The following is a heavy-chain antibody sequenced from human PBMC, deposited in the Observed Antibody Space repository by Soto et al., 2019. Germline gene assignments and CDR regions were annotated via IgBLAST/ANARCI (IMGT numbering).Heavy chain of an antibody. J-gene: IGHJ3*02. Sequence: EVQLLESGGGLVQPGGSLRLSCAASGFTFSSYAMSWVRQAPGKGLEWVSAISGSGGSTYYADSVKGRFTISRDNSKNPRYLQMNRLRPGDTAVFYCENPLLTPVIFVAFNTGGQGTMVPV. CDR2: ISGSGGST. D-gene: IGHD3-3*01. CDR1: GFTFSSYA. CDR3: ENPLLTPVIFVAFNT. V-gene: IGHV3-23*01.